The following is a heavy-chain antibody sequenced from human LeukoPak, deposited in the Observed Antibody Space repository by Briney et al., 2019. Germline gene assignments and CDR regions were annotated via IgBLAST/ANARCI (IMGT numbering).Heavy chain of an antibody. Sequence: SETLSLTCTVSGGSISSYYWSWIRQPPGKGLEWVGYIYYSGSTNYNPSLKSRVTISVDTSKNQFSLKLSSVTAADTAVYYCARGRLGESEYYFDYWGQGTLVTVSS. CDR2: IYYSGST. J-gene: IGHJ4*02. V-gene: IGHV4-59*01. CDR3: ARGRLGESEYYFDY. CDR1: GGSISSYY. D-gene: IGHD3-16*01.